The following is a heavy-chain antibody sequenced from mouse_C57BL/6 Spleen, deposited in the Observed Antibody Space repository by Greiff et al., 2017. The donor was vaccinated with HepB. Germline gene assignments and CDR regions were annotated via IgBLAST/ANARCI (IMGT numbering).Heavy chain of an antibody. Sequence: EVMLVESGGGLVKPGGSLKLSCAASGFTFSDYGIHWVRQAPEKGLEWVAYISSGSSTIYYADTVKGRFTISRDNAKNTLFLQMTSLRSEDTAMYYCARSGVYYGSSYWYFDVWGTGTTVTVSS. CDR3: ARSGVYYGSSYWYFDV. CDR2: ISSGSSTI. CDR1: GFTFSDYG. D-gene: IGHD1-1*01. J-gene: IGHJ1*03. V-gene: IGHV5-17*01.